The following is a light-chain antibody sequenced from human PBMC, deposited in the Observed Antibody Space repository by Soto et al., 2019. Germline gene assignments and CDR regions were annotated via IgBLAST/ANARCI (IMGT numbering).Light chain of an antibody. V-gene: IGKV1-27*01. CDR3: QKYNSAPRT. CDR1: QGISNY. J-gene: IGKJ1*01. Sequence: DIQMTQSPSSLSASVGDRVTITCRASQGISNYFAWYQQKPGKVPQLLIYDASTLQSGVPSRFSGSGSGTDFTLTISSLQPEDVATYYCQKYNSAPRTFGQGTKVEIK. CDR2: DAS.